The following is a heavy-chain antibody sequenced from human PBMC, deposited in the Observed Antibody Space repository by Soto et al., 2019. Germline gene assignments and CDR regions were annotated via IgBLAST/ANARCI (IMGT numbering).Heavy chain of an antibody. V-gene: IGHV6-1*01. CDR2: TYYRSKWSN. J-gene: IGHJ4*02. CDR1: GDSLFTNGVA. CDR3: ARHYPIGNNWNYFDY. D-gene: IGHD1-1*01. Sequence: SQTLSLTCAISGDSLFTNGVAWNWIRLSPSRGLEWLGRTYYRSKWSNDYAISLKSRITINPDTSKNQFSLKVNSVTAADTAVYYCARHYPIGNNWNYFDYWGQGTMVTVSS.